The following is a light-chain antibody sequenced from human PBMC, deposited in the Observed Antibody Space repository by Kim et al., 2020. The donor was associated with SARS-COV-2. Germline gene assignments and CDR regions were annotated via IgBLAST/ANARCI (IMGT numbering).Light chain of an antibody. V-gene: IGLV1-44*01. CDR3: AAWDDSLNGWV. CDR1: RSNIATNT. CDR2: SNS. J-gene: IGLJ3*02. Sequence: QSVLTQPPSASGTPGQRVTISCSGGRSNIATNTVNWYQQLPGTAPQLLIYSNSERPSGVPDRFSGSKSGTSASLAISGLQSEDEADYHCAAWDDSLNGWVFGGGTRLTVL.